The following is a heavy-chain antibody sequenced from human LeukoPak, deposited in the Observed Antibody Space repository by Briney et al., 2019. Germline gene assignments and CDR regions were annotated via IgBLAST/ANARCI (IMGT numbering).Heavy chain of an antibody. D-gene: IGHD3-22*01. J-gene: IGHJ4*02. CDR3: ARDRYYYDSSGYYLLDY. Sequence: GSLRLSCAASGFTFSSFPMSWIRQPAGKGLEWIGRIYTSGSTNYNPYLKSRVTMSVDTSKNQFSLKLSSVTAADTAVYYCARDRYYYDSSGYYLLDYWGQGTLVTVSS. V-gene: IGHV4-4*07. CDR2: IYTSGST. CDR1: GFTFSSFP.